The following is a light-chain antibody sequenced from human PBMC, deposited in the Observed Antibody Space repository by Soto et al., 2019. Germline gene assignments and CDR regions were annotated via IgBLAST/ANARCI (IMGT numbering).Light chain of an antibody. CDR2: DVT. Sequence: QSALTQPASVSGSPGQSITISCTGNSSDVGGYNYVSWYQQHPGKAPKLMIYDVTNRPSGVSNRFSGSKSGNTASLTISGLQAEDEADYYCSSYTSSSTYVVFGGGTKLTGL. V-gene: IGLV2-14*01. CDR3: SSYTSSSTYVV. J-gene: IGLJ2*01. CDR1: SSDVGGYNY.